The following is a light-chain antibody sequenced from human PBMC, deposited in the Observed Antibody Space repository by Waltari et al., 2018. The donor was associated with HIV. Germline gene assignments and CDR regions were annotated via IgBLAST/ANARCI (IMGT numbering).Light chain of an antibody. CDR1: SSDVGAYDY. J-gene: IGLJ1*01. CDR2: DVN. V-gene: IGLV2-14*03. Sequence: QSALTQPASASGAPGQSTTISCTGTSSDVGAYDYVPWYQQHPGKAPKLMIYDVNTRPSGVSHRFSGSKSATTASLTISGLQAEDEADYYCSSYTTSSTYVFGTGTKVTVL. CDR3: SSYTTSSTYV.